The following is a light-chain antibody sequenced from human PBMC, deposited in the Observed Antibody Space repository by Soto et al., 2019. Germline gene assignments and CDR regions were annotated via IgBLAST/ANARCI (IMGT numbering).Light chain of an antibody. CDR3: SSDAGSNNLV. CDR2: EVT. Sequence: QSALTQPSSASGSPGQSVTISCTGTSSDVGDYNYVSWYQQHPGKAPKLMIYEVTKRPSGVPDRFSGSKSGNTASLTVSGLQAEDEAEYYCSSDAGSNNLVFGTGTKLTVL. J-gene: IGLJ1*01. V-gene: IGLV2-8*01. CDR1: SSDVGDYNY.